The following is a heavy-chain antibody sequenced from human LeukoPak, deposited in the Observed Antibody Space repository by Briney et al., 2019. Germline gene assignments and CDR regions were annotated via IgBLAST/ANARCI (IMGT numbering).Heavy chain of an antibody. CDR2: INWNSGNK. D-gene: IGHD4-11*01. CDR3: AKDMGYSNYLKAFDY. Sequence: PGGSLRLSCAASGFTLDDYAMHWVRQAPGKGLEWVSGINWNSGNKGYADSVKGRFTISRDNAKNSLYLQMNSLRAEDTALYYCAKDMGYSNYLKAFDYWGQGTLVTVSS. J-gene: IGHJ4*02. V-gene: IGHV3-9*01. CDR1: GFTLDDYA.